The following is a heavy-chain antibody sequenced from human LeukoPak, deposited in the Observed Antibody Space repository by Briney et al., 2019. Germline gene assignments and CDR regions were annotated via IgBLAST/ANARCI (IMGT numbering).Heavy chain of an antibody. Sequence: SETLSLTCAVSGGSLSSGGYSWSWIRQPPGKGLEWIGYIYHSGSTYYNPSLKSRVTISVDRSKNQFSLKLSSVTAADTAVYYCARGYCSGGSCYRGANWFDPWGQGTLVTVSS. V-gene: IGHV4-30-2*01. D-gene: IGHD2-15*01. CDR3: ARGYCSGGSCYRGANWFDP. CDR2: IYHSGST. CDR1: GGSLSSGGYS. J-gene: IGHJ5*02.